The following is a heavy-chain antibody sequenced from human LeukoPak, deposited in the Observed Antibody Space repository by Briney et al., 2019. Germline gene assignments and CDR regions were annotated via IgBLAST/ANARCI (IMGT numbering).Heavy chain of an antibody. CDR1: GGSISSYY. D-gene: IGHD3-22*01. CDR2: IYYSGST. J-gene: IGHJ4*02. CDR3: ARGDYDSSGYYGY. Sequence: SETLSLTCTVSGGSISSYYWSWLRQPPGKGLEWIGYIYYSGSTNYNPSLKSRVTISVDTSKNQFSLKLSSVTAADTAVYYCARGDYDSSGYYGYGGQGTLVTVSS. V-gene: IGHV4-59*01.